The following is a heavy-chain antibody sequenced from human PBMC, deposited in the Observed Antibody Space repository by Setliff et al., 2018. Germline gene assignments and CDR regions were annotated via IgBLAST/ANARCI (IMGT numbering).Heavy chain of an antibody. V-gene: IGHV4-34*01. CDR3: VRSSAPQVVLAADFDF. D-gene: IGHD6-19*01. CDR1: GGSISSYY. J-gene: IGHJ4*02. Sequence: SETLSLTCSVSGGSISSYYWSWIRQPPGKGLEWIGEINHSGSTNYNPSLKSRVTISVDTSATTVYMELPSLRSDDTAVYYCVRSSAPQVVLAADFDFWGQGTPVTVSS. CDR2: INHSGST.